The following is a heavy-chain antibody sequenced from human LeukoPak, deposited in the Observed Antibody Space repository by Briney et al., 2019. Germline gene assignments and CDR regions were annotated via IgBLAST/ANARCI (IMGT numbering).Heavy chain of an antibody. CDR1: GGSISSYY. J-gene: IGHJ5*02. CDR2: IYYSGST. Sequence: PSETLSLTCTVSGGSISSYYWSWIRQPPGKGLEWIGYIYYSGSTNYNPSLKSRVTISVDTSKNQFSLKLSSVTAADTAVYYCVGVGIIWFGELSWFDPWGQGTLVTVSS. V-gene: IGHV4-59*08. D-gene: IGHD3-10*01. CDR3: VGVGIIWFGELSWFDP.